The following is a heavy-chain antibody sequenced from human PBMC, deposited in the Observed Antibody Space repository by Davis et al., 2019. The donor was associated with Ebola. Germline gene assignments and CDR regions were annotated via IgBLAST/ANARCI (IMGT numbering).Heavy chain of an antibody. V-gene: IGHV3-53*04. J-gene: IGHJ4*02. CDR1: GFTVSSNY. Sequence: GESLKISCAASGFTVSSNYMSWVRQAPGKGLEWVSVIYSGGSTYYADSVKGRFTISRHNSKNTLYLQMNSLRVEDTAMYYCARDRGGYSYGYRLDYWGQGTLVTVSS. CDR2: IYSGGST. CDR3: ARDRGGYSYGYRLDY. D-gene: IGHD5-18*01.